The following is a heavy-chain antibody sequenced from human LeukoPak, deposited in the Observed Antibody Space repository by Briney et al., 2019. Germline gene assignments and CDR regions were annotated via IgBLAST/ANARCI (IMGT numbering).Heavy chain of an antibody. CDR1: GGSISSSSYY. J-gene: IGHJ6*02. Sequence: SETLSLTCTVSGGSISSSSYYWGWIRQPPGKGLEWIGEIYHSGSTNYNPSLKSRVTISVDKSKNQFSLKLSSVTAADTAVYYCARDGYYDSSGFVGMDVWGQGTTVTVSS. D-gene: IGHD3-22*01. CDR3: ARDGYYDSSGFVGMDV. CDR2: IYHSGST. V-gene: IGHV4-39*07.